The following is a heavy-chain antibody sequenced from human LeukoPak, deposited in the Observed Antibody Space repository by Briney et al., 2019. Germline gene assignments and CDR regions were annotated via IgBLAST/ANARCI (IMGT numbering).Heavy chain of an antibody. Sequence: GGTLRLSCAASGFPFSSYGMSWVRQAPGKGLEWVSVITGSSRSTYYADSVKGRFTISRDNSKNTLYLQMNSLRAEDTAIYYCAKDQLNRFCSGGSCSTTHDYWGQGTLVTVSS. V-gene: IGHV3-23*01. CDR2: ITGSSRST. D-gene: IGHD2-15*01. CDR3: AKDQLNRFCSGGSCSTTHDY. J-gene: IGHJ4*02. CDR1: GFPFSSYG.